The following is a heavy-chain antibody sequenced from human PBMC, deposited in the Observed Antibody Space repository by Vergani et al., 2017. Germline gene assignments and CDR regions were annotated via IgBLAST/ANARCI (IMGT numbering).Heavy chain of an antibody. V-gene: IGHV4-61*02. D-gene: IGHD1-26*01. Sequence: QVQLQESGPELLKPSQTLSLTCSVAGDSISSGNYYWNWIRQPAGKGLEWMGRIYSSGSTSYNPSIKSRITMSLDTSKNQFSLSLSSVTAADTAVYYCARGTFLHAFDNWGQGTVVTVSS. CDR1: GDSISSGNYY. J-gene: IGHJ3*02. CDR2: IYSSGST. CDR3: ARGTFLHAFDN.